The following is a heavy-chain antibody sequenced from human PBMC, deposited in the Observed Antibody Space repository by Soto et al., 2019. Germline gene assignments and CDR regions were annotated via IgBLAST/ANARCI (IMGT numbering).Heavy chain of an antibody. CDR1: GFTFSNYA. Sequence: GGSLRLSCAASGFTFSNYAMSWVRQAPGRGLEWVSAISGGASSTYYADSVKGRFTISRHNFNNTLYLQMNSLRSDDTAVYYCATRSVTAPRWGQGTLVTVSS. V-gene: IGHV3-23*01. D-gene: IGHD4-17*01. J-gene: IGHJ4*02. CDR3: ATRSVTAPR. CDR2: ISGGASST.